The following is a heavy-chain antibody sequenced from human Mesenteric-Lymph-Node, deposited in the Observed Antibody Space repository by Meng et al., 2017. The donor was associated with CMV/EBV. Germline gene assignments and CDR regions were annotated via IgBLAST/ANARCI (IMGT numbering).Heavy chain of an antibody. V-gene: IGHV5-51*01. Sequence: GESLKISCQGSGYTFSSYWIAWVRQMPGKGLEWMGIIYPGDSDTTYSPSFQGQVTISAGESISAAYLQWSSLKASDSAMYYCARRYSGSTFDMWGQGTMVTVSS. CDR2: IYPGDSDT. J-gene: IGHJ3*02. D-gene: IGHD5-12*01. CDR1: GYTFSSYW. CDR3: ARRYSGSTFDM.